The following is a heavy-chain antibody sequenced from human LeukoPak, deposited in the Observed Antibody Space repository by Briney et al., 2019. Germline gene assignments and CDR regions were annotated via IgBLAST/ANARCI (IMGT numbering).Heavy chain of an antibody. CDR2: ISGSGGST. CDR1: GFTFISYA. CDR3: AKDPGIAARPWVFDP. V-gene: IGHV3-23*01. D-gene: IGHD6-6*01. J-gene: IGHJ5*02. Sequence: PGGSLRLSCAASGFTFISYAMSWVRQAPGKGLEWVSAISGSGGSTYYADSVKGRFTISRDNSKNTLYLQMNSLRAEDTAVYYCAKDPGIAARPWVFDPWGQGTLVTVSS.